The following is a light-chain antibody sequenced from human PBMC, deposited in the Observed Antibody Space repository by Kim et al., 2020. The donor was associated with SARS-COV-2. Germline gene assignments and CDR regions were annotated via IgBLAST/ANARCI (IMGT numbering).Light chain of an antibody. V-gene: IGKV1-5*03. CDR2: KAS. CDR3: QQYNSYALCT. CDR1: QSISSW. J-gene: IGKJ1*01. Sequence: DIQMTQSPSTLSASVGDRVTITCRASQSISSWLAWYQQKPGKAPKLLIYKASSLESGVPSRFSGSGSGTEFTLTISSLQPDDFATYYCQQYNSYALCTFGQGTQVDIK.